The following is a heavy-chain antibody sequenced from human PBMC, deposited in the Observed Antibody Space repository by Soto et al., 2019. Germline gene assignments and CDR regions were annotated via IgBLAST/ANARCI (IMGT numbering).Heavy chain of an antibody. D-gene: IGHD6-13*01. J-gene: IGHJ4*02. CDR3: ARGGIAAAGSDY. CDR1: GFTFSSYS. Sequence: EVQLVESGGGLVKPGGSLRLSCAASGFTFSSYSMNWVRQAPGKGLEWVSSISSSSSYIYYADSVKGRFTISRDNAKNSLYLQMNSPRAEDTAVYYCARGGIAAAGSDYWGQGTLVTVSS. V-gene: IGHV3-21*01. CDR2: ISSSSSYI.